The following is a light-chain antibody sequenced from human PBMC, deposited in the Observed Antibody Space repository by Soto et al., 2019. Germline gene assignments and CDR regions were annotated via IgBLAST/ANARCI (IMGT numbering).Light chain of an antibody. CDR1: QSVGTS. CDR3: KHRSDWAPIT. V-gene: IGKV3-11*01. Sequence: EIVLTQSPATLSLSPGDRATLACWASQSVGTSLAWYQQKPGQPPRLLISDAYIRATGTPVRFSGSGSGTDFTLTISSLEHADFAVYYCKHRSDWAPITFGPGTKXXVK. J-gene: IGKJ3*01. CDR2: DAY.